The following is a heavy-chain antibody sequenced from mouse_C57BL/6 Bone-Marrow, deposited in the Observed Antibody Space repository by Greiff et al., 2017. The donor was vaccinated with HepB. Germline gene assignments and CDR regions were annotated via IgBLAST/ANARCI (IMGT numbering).Heavy chain of an antibody. Sequence: QVQLQQSGAELAKPGASVKLSCKASGYTFTSYWMHWVKQRPGQGLEWIGYINPSSGYTKYNQKFNDKATLTADKSSSTADMQLGSLTYEDSAVYYCASPRMDYWGQGTSVTVSS. CDR2: INPSSGYT. J-gene: IGHJ4*01. CDR3: ASPRMDY. V-gene: IGHV1-7*01. CDR1: GYTFTSYW.